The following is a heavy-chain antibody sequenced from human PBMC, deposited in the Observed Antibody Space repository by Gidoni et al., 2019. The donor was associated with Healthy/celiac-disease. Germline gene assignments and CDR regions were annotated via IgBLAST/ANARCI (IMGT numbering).Heavy chain of an antibody. CDR1: GGSFRGYY. V-gene: IGHV4-34*01. CDR2: INHSGST. D-gene: IGHD2-2*01. J-gene: IGHJ6*02. CDR3: ARINYQPHTGLGYYYGMDV. Sequence: QVQLQQWGAGLLKPSATLSLTCAVYGGSFRGYYWSWIRQPPGKGLEWIGEINHSGSTNYNPSLKSRVTISVDTSKNQFSLKLSSVTAADTAVYYCARINYQPHTGLGYYYGMDVWGQGTTVTVSS.